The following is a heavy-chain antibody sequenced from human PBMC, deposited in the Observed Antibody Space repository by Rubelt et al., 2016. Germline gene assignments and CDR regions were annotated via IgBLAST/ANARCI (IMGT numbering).Heavy chain of an antibody. D-gene: IGHD3-22*01. Sequence: AMHWVRQAPGKGLEWVALMSSDGSKTYYADSVKGRFTISRDNSRNTLYLHMNSLRAEDTAVFYCARAAYYYDSSGPPGVYWGQGTLVTVSS. CDR3: ARAAYYYDSSGPPGVY. J-gene: IGHJ4*02. CDR1: A. CDR2: MSSDGSKT. V-gene: IGHV3-30*04.